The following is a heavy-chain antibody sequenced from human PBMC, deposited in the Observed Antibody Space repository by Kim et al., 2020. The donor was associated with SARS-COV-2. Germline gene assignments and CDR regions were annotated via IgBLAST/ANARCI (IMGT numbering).Heavy chain of an antibody. J-gene: IGHJ4*02. CDR2: IYYSGST. CDR3: ARESTGGYSSRKIDS. Sequence: SETLSLTCTVSGGSISSYYWSWIRQPPGKGLEWIGYIYYSGSTNYNPSLKSRVTISVDTSKNQFSLKLSSVTAADTAVYYCARESTGGYSSRKIDSWGQGTLVTVSS. D-gene: IGHD6-13*01. V-gene: IGHV4-59*13. CDR1: GGSISSYY.